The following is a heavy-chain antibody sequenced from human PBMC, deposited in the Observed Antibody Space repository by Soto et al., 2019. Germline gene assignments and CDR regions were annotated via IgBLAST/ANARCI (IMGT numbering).Heavy chain of an antibody. Sequence: GGSLRLSCAASGFTFSSYAMSWVRQAPGKGLEWVSAISGSGGSTYYADSVKGRLTISRDNSKNTLYLQMNSLRAEDTAVYYCAKPSRIAAAGTIDYWGQGTLVTVSS. CDR2: ISGSGGST. V-gene: IGHV3-23*01. J-gene: IGHJ4*02. CDR1: GFTFSSYA. CDR3: AKPSRIAAAGTIDY. D-gene: IGHD6-13*01.